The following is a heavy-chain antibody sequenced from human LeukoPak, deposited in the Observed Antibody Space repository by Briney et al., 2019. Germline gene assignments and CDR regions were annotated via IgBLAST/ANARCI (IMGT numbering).Heavy chain of an antibody. J-gene: IGHJ4*02. Sequence: RAGGSLRLSCAGSGFIFRDVWMSWVRQAPGKGLEWVGRIKSKSDGGTIDYAAPVKGRVTMSRDDSKKTFSLEMNNLKTEDTGVYYCTTDLGYWGQGTLVTVSS. V-gene: IGHV3-15*01. CDR3: TTDLGY. CDR1: GFIFRDVW. CDR2: IKSKSDGGTI.